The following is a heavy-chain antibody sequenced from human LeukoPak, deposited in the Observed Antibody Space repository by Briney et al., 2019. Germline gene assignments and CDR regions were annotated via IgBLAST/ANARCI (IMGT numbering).Heavy chain of an antibody. J-gene: IGHJ4*02. CDR1: GGSISSYY. CDR2: IYYSGST. Sequence: PSETLSLTCTVSGGSISSYYWSWIRQPPGKGLEWIGYIYYSGSTNYNPSLKSRVTISVDTSKNQFSLKLSSVTAADTAVYYCARERGVGATRDFDYWGQGTLVTVSS. V-gene: IGHV4-59*01. D-gene: IGHD1-26*01. CDR3: ARERGVGATRDFDY.